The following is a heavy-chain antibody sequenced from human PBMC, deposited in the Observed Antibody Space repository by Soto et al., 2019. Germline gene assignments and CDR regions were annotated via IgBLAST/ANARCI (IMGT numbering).Heavy chain of an antibody. V-gene: IGHV3-21*06. CDR2: ISSNTNYI. CDR3: ARESEDLTSNFDY. J-gene: IGHJ4*02. Sequence: EVQLVESGGGLVKPGGSLRLSCAASGFTFTRYSMNWVRQAPGKGLEGVSSISSNTNYIYYGNSMNCRFTISRDNAKNSLYLEMNSLRAEDTAVYYCARESEDLTSNFDYWGQGTLVTVSS. CDR1: GFTFTRYS.